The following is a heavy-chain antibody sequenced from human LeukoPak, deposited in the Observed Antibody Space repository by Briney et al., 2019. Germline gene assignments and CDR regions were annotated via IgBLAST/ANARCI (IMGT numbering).Heavy chain of an antibody. CDR2: ITSSSTI. D-gene: IGHD4-17*01. Sequence: GGSLRRSGAASGFTCSTYSMVWVPQAPGKGLEGGSYITSSSTIYYADSVKGRFTIPRDNAKNSLYLQMNSLRDEDTALYYCARLTTVTLLFDYWGKGNLVTVSS. J-gene: IGHJ4*02. CDR1: GFTCSTYS. CDR3: ARLTTVTLLFDY. V-gene: IGHV3-48*02.